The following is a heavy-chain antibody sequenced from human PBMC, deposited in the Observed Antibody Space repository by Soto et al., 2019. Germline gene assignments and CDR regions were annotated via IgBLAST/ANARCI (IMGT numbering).Heavy chain of an antibody. CDR2: IGGTVGSI. CDR1: GFTFSTYS. V-gene: IGHV3-48*02. Sequence: GGSLRLSCAASGFTFSTYSVTWVRRAPGKGLEWVSYIGGTVGSIYYADSAKGRFTISRDNAKSSLYLQMNSLRDEDTAVYYCARVRGTRYSSGWNDYWGQGTLVTVSS. J-gene: IGHJ4*02. D-gene: IGHD6-19*01. CDR3: ARVRGTRYSSGWNDY.